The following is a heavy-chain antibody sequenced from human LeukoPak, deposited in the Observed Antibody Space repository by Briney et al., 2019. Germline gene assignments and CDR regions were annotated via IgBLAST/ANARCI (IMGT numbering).Heavy chain of an antibody. Sequence: PSETLSLTCGVSGGSISSRNWWSWVRQPPGKGLEWIGEIYHSGSTNYNPSLKSRVTISVDTSKNQFSLKLSSVTAADTAVYYCARSYDSSGYSPHFDYWGQGTLVTVSS. CDR1: GGSISSRNW. J-gene: IGHJ4*02. CDR3: ARSYDSSGYSPHFDY. V-gene: IGHV4-4*02. CDR2: IYHSGST. D-gene: IGHD3-22*01.